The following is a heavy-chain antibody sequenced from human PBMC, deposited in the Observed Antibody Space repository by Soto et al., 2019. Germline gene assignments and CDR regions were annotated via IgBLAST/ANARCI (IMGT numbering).Heavy chain of an antibody. Sequence: QVQLVQSGAAVKKPGSSVKVSCPASGGTFSSYALSWVGQAPGQGLEWMGGIIPIFGTANYAQKFQGRVTISADESTSTAYMELSSLRSEDTAVYYCARVNYYDSSGYHFDYWGQGTLVTVSS. CDR3: ARVNYYDSSGYHFDY. CDR1: GGTFSSYA. D-gene: IGHD3-22*01. J-gene: IGHJ4*02. CDR2: IIPIFGTA. V-gene: IGHV1-69*01.